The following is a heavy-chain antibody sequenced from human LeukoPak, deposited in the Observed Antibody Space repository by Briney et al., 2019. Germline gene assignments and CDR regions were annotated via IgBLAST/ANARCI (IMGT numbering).Heavy chain of an antibody. CDR3: GRRPAVDGPIDN. V-gene: IGHV4-59*01. CDR1: GGSLHRSF. Sequence: SETLSLTCVVSGGSLHRSFWTWVRQPPGKGLEWIGRIYSSGTTDYSPSLKSRLTISIDTSKNQFSLKLASVTAADTAVYYCGRRPAVDGPIDNWGQGILVAVSS. CDR2: IYSSGTT. D-gene: IGHD3/OR15-3a*01. J-gene: IGHJ4*02.